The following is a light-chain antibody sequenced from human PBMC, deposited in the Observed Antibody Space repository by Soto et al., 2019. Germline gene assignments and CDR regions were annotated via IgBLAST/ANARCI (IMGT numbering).Light chain of an antibody. J-gene: IGLJ1*01. CDR3: CSSGGSPTDV. Sequence: QSALTQPASVSGSPGQSITISCTGTSSNVGSYKLVSWYQQHPGKAPKLMIFEVNKQPSGVSNRFSGSKSGNTASLTISGLKVEDEADYYCCSSGGSPTDVFGTGTKLTVL. CDR2: EVN. CDR1: SSNVGSYKL. V-gene: IGLV2-23*02.